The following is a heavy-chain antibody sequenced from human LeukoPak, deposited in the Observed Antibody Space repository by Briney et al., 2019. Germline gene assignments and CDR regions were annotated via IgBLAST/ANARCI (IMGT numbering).Heavy chain of an antibody. CDR2: INPSGGST. D-gene: IGHD6-13*01. V-gene: IGHV1-46*01. J-gene: IGHJ4*02. CDR1: GGTFTSYY. Sequence: ASVKVSCKASGGTFTSYYMHWVRQAPGQGLEWMGIINPSGGSTSYAQKFQGRVTMTRDTSTSTVYMELSSLRSEDTAVYYCARAREQLFFDYWGQGTLVTVSS. CDR3: ARAREQLFFDY.